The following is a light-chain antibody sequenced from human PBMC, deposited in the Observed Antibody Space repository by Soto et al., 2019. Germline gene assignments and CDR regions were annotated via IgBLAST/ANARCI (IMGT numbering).Light chain of an antibody. CDR2: AVS. V-gene: IGLV2-14*03. Sequence: QSVLTLPASVSGSPGQSITISCSGTSSDIGSYSHVAWYQQFPGKSPKLMIYAVSDRPPGVSDRFSGSKSGITASLTISGLQTEDEADYYCTSYTDRQSYLFGTGTKVTVL. J-gene: IGLJ1*01. CDR1: SSDIGSYSH. CDR3: TSYTDRQSYL.